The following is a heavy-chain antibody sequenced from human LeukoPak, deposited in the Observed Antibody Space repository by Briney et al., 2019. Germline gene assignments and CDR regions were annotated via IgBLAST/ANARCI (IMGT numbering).Heavy chain of an antibody. J-gene: IGHJ4*02. Sequence: ASVKVSCKVSGYTLTELSMHWVRQAPGQGLEWMGIINPSGGSTSYAQKFQGRVTMTRDTSTSTVYMELSSLRSEDTAVYYCARDGDSGPESDWGQGTLVTVSS. CDR1: GYTLTELS. D-gene: IGHD2-21*02. CDR3: ARDGDSGPESD. V-gene: IGHV1-46*01. CDR2: INPSGGST.